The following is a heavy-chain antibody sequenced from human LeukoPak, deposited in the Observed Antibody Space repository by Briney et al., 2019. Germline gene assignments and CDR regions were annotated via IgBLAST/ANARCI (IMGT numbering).Heavy chain of an antibody. J-gene: IGHJ4*02. V-gene: IGHV3-53*01. Sequence: SGGSLRLSCAASGFTVNSNYMSWVRQAPGKGLEWVSVIYNGCNTDYADSVKVRFPISRDSSKTTLYLQMNSLRAEDPAVYYCARGFYYHSRQAAYAFDSWGQGTLVTVSS. CDR2: IYNGCNT. D-gene: IGHD3-22*01. CDR1: GFTVNSNY. CDR3: ARGFYYHSRQAAYAFDS.